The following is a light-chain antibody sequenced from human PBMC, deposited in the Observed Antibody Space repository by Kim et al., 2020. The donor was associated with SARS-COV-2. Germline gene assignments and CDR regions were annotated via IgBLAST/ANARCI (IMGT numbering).Light chain of an antibody. CDR1: QSITNY. CDR3: QQSYSTFPT. CDR2: AAS. V-gene: IGKV1-39*01. J-gene: IGKJ2*01. Sequence: SASVGDRVTIPCRASQSITNYLNWYQQKPGKAPKLLIYAASSLQSGVPSRFSGSASGTAFTLTISSLQPEDFATYYCQQSYSTFPTFGQGTKLEI.